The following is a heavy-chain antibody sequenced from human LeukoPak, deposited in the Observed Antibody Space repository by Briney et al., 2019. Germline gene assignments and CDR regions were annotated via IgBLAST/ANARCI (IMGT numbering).Heavy chain of an antibody. J-gene: IGHJ4*02. D-gene: IGHD5-24*01. CDR2: IYTSGST. CDR1: GGSISSYY. Sequence: PSETLSLTCTVSGGSISSYYWSWIRQPPGKGLEWIGYIYTSGSTNYNPSLKSRVTISVDTSKNQFSLKLSSVTAADTAVYYCARLRRWLQSYHFDYWGQGTLVTVSS. V-gene: IGHV4-4*09. CDR3: ARLRRWLQSYHFDY.